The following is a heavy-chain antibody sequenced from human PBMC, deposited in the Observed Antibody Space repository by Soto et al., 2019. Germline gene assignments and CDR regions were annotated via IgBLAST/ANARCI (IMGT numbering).Heavy chain of an antibody. Sequence: GGSLRLSCAASGFTFSSYGMHWVRQAPGKGLEWVAVIWYDGSNKYYADSVKGRFTISRDNSKNTLYLQMNSLRAEDTAVYYCARDHRYGGNSELFYYYYYGMDVWGQGTTVTVSS. J-gene: IGHJ6*02. CDR1: GFTFSSYG. V-gene: IGHV3-33*01. CDR2: IWYDGSNK. D-gene: IGHD2-21*02. CDR3: ARDHRYGGNSELFYYYYYGMDV.